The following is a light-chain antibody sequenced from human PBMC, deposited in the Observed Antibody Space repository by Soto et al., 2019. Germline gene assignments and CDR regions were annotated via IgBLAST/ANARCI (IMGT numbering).Light chain of an antibody. Sequence: QCVLAQPPSASGAPGQSVTISCTVTSSDVGGYNYGSWYEQHPDKAPKLLIYEVSKRPSGVPDRFSGSKSGNTASLTVSGLQAEDEADYYCSSYAGSSNLRVFGTGTKVTVL. CDR1: SSDVGGYNY. CDR2: EVS. CDR3: SSYAGSSNLRV. V-gene: IGLV2-8*01. J-gene: IGLJ1*01.